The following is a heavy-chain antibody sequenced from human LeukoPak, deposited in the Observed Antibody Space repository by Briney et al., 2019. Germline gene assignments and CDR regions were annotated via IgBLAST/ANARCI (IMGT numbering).Heavy chain of an antibody. CDR2: IYHTGST. J-gene: IGHJ3*02. V-gene: IGHV4-38-2*01. CDR1: GYSISSGYY. D-gene: IGHD5-24*01. CDR3: ARQLNAFDI. Sequence: SXXLSLTCAVSGYSISSGYYWGWIRQPPGTGLEWIGSIYHTGSTYYTPSLKSRVTISVDTSKNQFSLKLSSVTAADTAVYYCARQLNAFDIWGQGTMVTVSS.